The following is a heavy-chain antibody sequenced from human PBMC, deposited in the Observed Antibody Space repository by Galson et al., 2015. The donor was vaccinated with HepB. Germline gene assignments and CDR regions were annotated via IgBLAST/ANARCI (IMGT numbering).Heavy chain of an antibody. CDR3: ARSKSRAAPGY. Sequence: SLRLSCAASGFTFSSYAMHWVRQAPGKGLEWVAVISYDGSNKYYADSVKGRFTISRDNSKNTLYLQMNSLRAEDTAVYYCARSKSRAAPGYWGQGTLVTVSS. V-gene: IGHV3-30-3*01. CDR1: GFTFSSYA. CDR2: ISYDGSNK. J-gene: IGHJ4*02. D-gene: IGHD2-15*01.